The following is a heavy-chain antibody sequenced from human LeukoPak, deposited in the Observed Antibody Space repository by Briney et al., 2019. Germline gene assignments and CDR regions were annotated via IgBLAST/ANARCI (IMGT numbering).Heavy chain of an antibody. CDR3: SRALHGTAMGTSFDY. J-gene: IGHJ4*02. Sequence: GRSLRLSCAASGFTFSNYGMHWVRQAPGKGLEWVAVISYDGRNKYYADSVKGRFTISRDNSKNKVYLQMNSLRAEDTAVYYCSRALHGTAMGTSFDYWGQGTLVTVSS. CDR2: ISYDGRNK. CDR1: GFTFSNYG. D-gene: IGHD5-18*01. V-gene: IGHV3-30*03.